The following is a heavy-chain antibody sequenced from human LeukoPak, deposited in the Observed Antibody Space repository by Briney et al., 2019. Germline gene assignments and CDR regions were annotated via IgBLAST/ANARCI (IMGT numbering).Heavy chain of an antibody. V-gene: IGHV3-48*04. J-gene: IGHJ6*04. CDR2: ISSSGSTI. D-gene: IGHD3-10*02. CDR3: AELGITMIGGV. CDR1: GFTFSSYG. Sequence: TGGSLRLSCEASGFTFSSYGMHWVRQAPGKGLEWVSYISSSGSTIYYADSVKGRFTISRDNAKNSLYLQMNSLRAEDTAVYYCAELGITMIGGVWGKGTTVTISS.